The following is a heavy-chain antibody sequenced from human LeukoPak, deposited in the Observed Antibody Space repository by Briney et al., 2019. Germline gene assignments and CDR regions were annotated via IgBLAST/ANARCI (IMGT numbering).Heavy chain of an antibody. D-gene: IGHD5-12*01. J-gene: IGHJ5*02. CDR2: ISGSGGST. Sequence: GGSPRLSCAASGFTFSSYAMSWVRQAPGKGLEWVSAISGSGGSTYYADSVKGRFTISRDNSKNTLYLQMNSLRAEDTAVYYCAKDLRGRLSPNWFDPWGQGTLVTVSS. CDR3: AKDLRGRLSPNWFDP. CDR1: GFTFSSYA. V-gene: IGHV3-23*01.